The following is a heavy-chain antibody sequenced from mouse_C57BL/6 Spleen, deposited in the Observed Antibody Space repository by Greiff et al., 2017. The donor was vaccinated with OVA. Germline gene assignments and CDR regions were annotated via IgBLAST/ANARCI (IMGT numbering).Heavy chain of an antibody. CDR1: GYTFTSYC. V-gene: IGHV1-62-2*01. J-gene: IGHJ1*03. CDR3: ARDEDEGYSYFAG. Sequence: QVQLQQSGAELAKPGASVKLSCKASGYTFTSYCIHWVKQRPGQGLEWIGCFYPGGGSTKYNQKFKDKATLTADKSSSTVYMELSSLTSEDSAVYYGARDEDEGYSYFAGWGTGTMVTVSA. CDR2: FYPGGGST.